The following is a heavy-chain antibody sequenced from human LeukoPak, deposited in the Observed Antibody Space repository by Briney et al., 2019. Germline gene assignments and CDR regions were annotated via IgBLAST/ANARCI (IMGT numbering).Heavy chain of an antibody. Sequence: GGSLRLSCAASGFTVSSNYMSWVRQAPGKGLEWVSVIYSGDNTYYADSVKGRFTITRDNSNNTLYLQMNSLRAEDTAVYYCARDKWVTWGQGTLVTVS. CDR2: IYSGDNT. V-gene: IGHV3-66*01. CDR1: GFTVSSNY. J-gene: IGHJ4*02. CDR3: ARDKWVT. D-gene: IGHD5-18*01.